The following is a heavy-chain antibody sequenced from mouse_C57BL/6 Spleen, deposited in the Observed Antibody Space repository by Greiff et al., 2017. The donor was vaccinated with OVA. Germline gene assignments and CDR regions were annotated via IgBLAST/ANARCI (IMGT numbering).Heavy chain of an antibody. Sequence: EVKVVEESGGGLVQPGGSLKLSCAASGFTFSDYYMYWVRQTPEKRLEWVAYISNGGGSTYYPDTVKGRFTISRDNAKNTLYLQMSRLKSEDTAMYYCARHHRGYFDVWGTGTTVTVFS. J-gene: IGHJ1*03. V-gene: IGHV5-12*01. CDR3: ARHHRGYFDV. CDR2: ISNGGGST. CDR1: GFTFSDYY.